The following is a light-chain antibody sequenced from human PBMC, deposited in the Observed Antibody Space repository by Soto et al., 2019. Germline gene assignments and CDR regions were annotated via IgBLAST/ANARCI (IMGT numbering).Light chain of an antibody. CDR2: GVT. V-gene: IGLV2-14*03. CDR3: SSYSTSFFYV. Sequence: QSALTQPASVSGSPGQSITISCTGTSSDIGFYNYVSWYQQYPGKAPNLLIYGVTNRPSGVSYRFSGSKSGSTASLTISGLRDEDEADYYCSSYSTSFFYVFGTGTMLTVL. CDR1: SSDIGFYNY. J-gene: IGLJ1*01.